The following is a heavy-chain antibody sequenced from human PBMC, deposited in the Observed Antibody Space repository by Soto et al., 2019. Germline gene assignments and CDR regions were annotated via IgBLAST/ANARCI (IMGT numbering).Heavy chain of an antibody. J-gene: IGHJ6*03. Sequence: GESLKISCTGSGYTFSNYWIGWVRQMPGKGLEWMGSIYPGDSDTRYSPSFQGQVTISADKSISTAYLQWNSLKASDTAMYSCARRSSGSGISYFFYMDVWGKGTTVTVSS. V-gene: IGHV5-51*01. D-gene: IGHD3-10*01. CDR3: ARRSSGSGISYFFYMDV. CDR2: IYPGDSDT. CDR1: GYTFSNYW.